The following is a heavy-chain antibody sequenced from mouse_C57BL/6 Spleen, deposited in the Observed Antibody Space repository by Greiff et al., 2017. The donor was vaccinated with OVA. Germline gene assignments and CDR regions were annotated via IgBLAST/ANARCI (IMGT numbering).Heavy chain of an antibody. CDR3: ARGVYYDYGGFAY. CDR1: GYSITSGYY. J-gene: IGHJ3*01. D-gene: IGHD2-4*01. Sequence: VQLQQSGPGLVKPSQSLSLTCSVTGYSITSGYYWNWIRQFPGNKLEWMGYISYDGSNNYNPSLKNRISITRDTSKNQFFLKLNSVTTEDTATYYCARGVYYDYGGFAYWGQGTLVTVSA. V-gene: IGHV3-6*01. CDR2: ISYDGSN.